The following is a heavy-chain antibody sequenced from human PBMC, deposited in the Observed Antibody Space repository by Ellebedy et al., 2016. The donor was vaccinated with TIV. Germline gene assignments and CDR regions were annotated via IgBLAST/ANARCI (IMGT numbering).Heavy chain of an antibody. CDR2: IYPGDSDT. CDR1: GYSFTSYW. J-gene: IGHJ6*02. CDR3: ARRGSGWYGYYYYGMDV. V-gene: IGHV5-51*01. Sequence: GESLKISCQGSGYSFTSYWIGWVRQMPGKGLEWMGIIYPGDSDTRYSPSFQGQVTISADKSISTAYLQWSSLKASDTAMYYCARRGSGWYGYYYYGMDVWGQGTTVTVSS. D-gene: IGHD6-19*01.